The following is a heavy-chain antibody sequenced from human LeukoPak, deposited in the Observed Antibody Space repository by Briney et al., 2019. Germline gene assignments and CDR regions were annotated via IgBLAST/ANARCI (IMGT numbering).Heavy chain of an antibody. CDR1: GFTFSNYW. V-gene: IGHV3-7*03. CDR2: IKTDGSEK. D-gene: IGHD2-15*01. CDR3: AKEVVEVPSTSGGFDY. J-gene: IGHJ4*02. Sequence: GGSLRLSCEGSGFTFSNYWMGWVRQAPGKGLQWVANIKTDGSEKYYVDSVKGRFTISRDNSKNTLYLQMNSLGAEDTAVYYCAKEVVEVPSTSGGFDYWGQGTLVTVSS.